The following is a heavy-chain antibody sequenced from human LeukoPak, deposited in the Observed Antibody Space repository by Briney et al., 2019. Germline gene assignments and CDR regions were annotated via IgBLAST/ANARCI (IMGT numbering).Heavy chain of an antibody. Sequence: SETLSLTCAVYGGSFSGYYWSWIRLPPGKGLEWIGEINHSGSTNYNPSLKSRVTISVDTSKNQFSLKLSSVTAADTAVYYCARFASGASDYYGMDGWGQGTTVTVSS. CDR1: GGSFSGYY. V-gene: IGHV4-34*01. D-gene: IGHD3-10*01. CDR2: INHSGST. J-gene: IGHJ6*02. CDR3: ARFASGASDYYGMDG.